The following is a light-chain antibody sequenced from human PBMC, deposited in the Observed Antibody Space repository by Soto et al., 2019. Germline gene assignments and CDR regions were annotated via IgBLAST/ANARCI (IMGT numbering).Light chain of an antibody. Sequence: EIVVTQSPGTLSLSPGERATLSCRASQSVSTNYLAWYQQTPGQAPRLLIYAASSRATGVPDRFSGSGSGTDFTLTISRLEPEDFAVYYCQQYGSSTVTFGQGTKVDIK. CDR3: QQYGSSTVT. J-gene: IGKJ1*01. CDR2: AAS. CDR1: QSVSTNY. V-gene: IGKV3-20*01.